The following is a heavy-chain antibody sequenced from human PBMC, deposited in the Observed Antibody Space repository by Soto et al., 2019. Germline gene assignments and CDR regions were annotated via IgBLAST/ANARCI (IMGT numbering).Heavy chain of an antibody. Sequence: SETLSLTCSVSGASIRSYYWHWIRQPPGKGLEWIGYVYTSDYTRYSSSLKSRVTISVDTSKRQFYLRLNSVTAADTAVYYCAGWAVLRGDFFYYSCMDVWVQGPTVAVSS. CDR2: VYTSDYT. J-gene: IGHJ6*02. CDR3: AGWAVLRGDFFYYSCMDV. CDR1: GASIRSYY. V-gene: IGHV4-59*03. D-gene: IGHD3-10*01.